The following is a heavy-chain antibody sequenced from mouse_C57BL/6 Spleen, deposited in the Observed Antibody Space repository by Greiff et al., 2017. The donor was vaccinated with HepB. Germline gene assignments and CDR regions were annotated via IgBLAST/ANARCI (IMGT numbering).Heavy chain of an antibody. CDR3: AKDGDGYRFAY. Sequence: VQLQQSGPELVKPGASVKISCKASGYAFSSSWMNWVKQRPGKGLEWIGRIYPGDGDTNYNGKFKGKATLTADKSSSTAYMQLSSLTSEDSAVYFCAKDGDGYRFAYWGQGTLVTVSA. V-gene: IGHV1-82*01. D-gene: IGHD2-3*01. J-gene: IGHJ3*01. CDR1: GYAFSSSW. CDR2: IYPGDGDT.